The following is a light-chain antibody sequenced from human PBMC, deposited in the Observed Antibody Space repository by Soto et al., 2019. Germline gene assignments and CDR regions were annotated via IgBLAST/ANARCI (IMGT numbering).Light chain of an antibody. CDR1: QGISSA. CDR3: QQFNSYPWT. V-gene: IGKV1-13*02. CDR2: DAS. Sequence: AIQLTQSPSSLSASVGDRVTITCLASQGISSALAWYQQKPGKAPKLLIYDASSLESGVPSRFSGSGSGTEFTLTISSLQPEDFATYYCQQFNSYPWTFGQGTKVEIK. J-gene: IGKJ1*01.